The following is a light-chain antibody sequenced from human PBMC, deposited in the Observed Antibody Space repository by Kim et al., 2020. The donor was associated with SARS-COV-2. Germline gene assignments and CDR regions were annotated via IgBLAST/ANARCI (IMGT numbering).Light chain of an antibody. V-gene: IGLV3-1*01. CDR2: EDN. Sequence: SYELTQPPSVSVSPGQTASITCSGDKLGDKNVCWYQQKPGQSPVLVIYEDNKRPSGIPERVSGSNSGNTATLTISGTQAMDEADYCCQAWDSRTVVFGGGTQLTVL. CDR3: QAWDSRTVV. J-gene: IGLJ2*01. CDR1: KLGDKN.